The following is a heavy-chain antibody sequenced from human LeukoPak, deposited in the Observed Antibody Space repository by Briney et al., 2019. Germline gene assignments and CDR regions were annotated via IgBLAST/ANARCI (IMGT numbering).Heavy chain of an antibody. D-gene: IGHD2-2*01. CDR2: IYTSGST. J-gene: IGHJ6*03. CDR1: GGSISSGSYY. V-gene: IGHV4-61*02. CDR3: ARGFVVIPAASYYYYYMDV. Sequence: SETLSLTCTVSGGSISSGSYYWGWIRQPAGKGLEWIGRIYTSGSTNYNPSLKSRVTISVDTSKNQFSLKLSSVTAADTAVYYCARGFVVIPAASYYYYYMDVWGKGTTVTVSS.